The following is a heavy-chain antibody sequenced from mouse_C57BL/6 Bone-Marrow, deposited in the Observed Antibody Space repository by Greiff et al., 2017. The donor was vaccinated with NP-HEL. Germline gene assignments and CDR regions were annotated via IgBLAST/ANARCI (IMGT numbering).Heavy chain of an antibody. D-gene: IGHD1-1*01. J-gene: IGHJ1*03. CDR3: ARSQYYGSRTGWYFDV. Sequence: EVQRVESGGGLVQPGGSLSLSCAASGFTFTDYYMSWVRQPPGKALEWLGFIRNKANGYTTEYSASVKGRFTISRDNSQSILYLQMNALSAEDSATYDCARSQYYGSRTGWYFDVWGTGTTVTVSS. CDR1: GFTFTDYY. CDR2: IRNKANGYTT. V-gene: IGHV7-3*01.